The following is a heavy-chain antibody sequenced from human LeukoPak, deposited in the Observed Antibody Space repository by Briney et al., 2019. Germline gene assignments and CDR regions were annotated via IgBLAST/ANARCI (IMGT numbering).Heavy chain of an antibody. V-gene: IGHV3-21*01. CDR3: AKLYPSGYDYVDY. CDR1: GFTFNTYS. D-gene: IGHD5-12*01. Sequence: PGGSLRLSCAASGFTFNTYSMNWVRQAPGKGLEWVSSISTSSTYIYYADSVKGRFTISRDSSKNTLYLQMNSLRAEDTAVYYCAKLYPSGYDYVDYWGQGTLVTVSS. CDR2: ISTSSTYI. J-gene: IGHJ4*02.